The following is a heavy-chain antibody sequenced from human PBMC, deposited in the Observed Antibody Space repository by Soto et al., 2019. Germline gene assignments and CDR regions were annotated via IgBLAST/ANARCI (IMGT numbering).Heavy chain of an antibody. CDR1: GFNFSNHW. V-gene: IGHV3-74*01. Sequence: GGSLRLPCAASGFNFSNHWMHWVRQRPGEGLVWVSRITSDGKSEAYAESVKGRFAISRDNAKNTLYLQMNGLTAEDTAVYYCARESGDWPLNWFDPWGLGTLVTVSS. J-gene: IGHJ5*02. D-gene: IGHD2-21*02. CDR3: ARESGDWPLNWFDP. CDR2: ITSDGKSE.